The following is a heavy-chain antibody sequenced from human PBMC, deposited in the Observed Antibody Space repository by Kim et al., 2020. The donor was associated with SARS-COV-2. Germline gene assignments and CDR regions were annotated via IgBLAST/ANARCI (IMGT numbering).Heavy chain of an antibody. D-gene: IGHD3-9*01. Sequence: SETLSLTCTVSGGSISSGDYYWSWIRQPPGKGLEWIGYIYYSRSTYYNPSLKSRVTISVDTSKNQFSLKLSSVTAADTAVYYCAREVLRYFDWLSTYFDYWGQGTLVTVSS. J-gene: IGHJ4*02. CDR1: GGSISSGDYY. V-gene: IGHV4-30-4*01. CDR3: AREVLRYFDWLSTYFDY. CDR2: IYYSRST.